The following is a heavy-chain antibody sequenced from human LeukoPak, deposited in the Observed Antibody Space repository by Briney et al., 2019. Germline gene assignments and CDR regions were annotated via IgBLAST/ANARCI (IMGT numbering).Heavy chain of an antibody. Sequence: PSETLSLTCTVSGGSISSYYWSWIRQPPGKGLEWIGYTHYSGSTYYNPSLKSRVTISVDTSKNQFSLKLSSVTAADTAVYYCARAYSSGWYNYWGQGTLVTVSS. D-gene: IGHD6-19*01. CDR3: ARAYSSGWYNY. CDR2: THYSGST. CDR1: GGSISSYY. V-gene: IGHV4-59*12. J-gene: IGHJ4*02.